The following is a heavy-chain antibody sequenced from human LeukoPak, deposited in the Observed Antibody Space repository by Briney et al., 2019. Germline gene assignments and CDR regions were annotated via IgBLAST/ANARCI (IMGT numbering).Heavy chain of an antibody. J-gene: IGHJ4*02. CDR3: ARVVRGSGITDY. V-gene: IGHV4-31*03. Sequence: SQTLSLTCTVSGGSISSGGYYWSWIRQHPGKGLEWIGYIHYSGSTYYNPSLKSRVTISVDTSKNQFSLKLSSVTAADTAVYYCARVVRGSGITDYWGQGTLVTVSS. CDR1: GGSISSGGYY. CDR2: IHYSGST. D-gene: IGHD3-10*01.